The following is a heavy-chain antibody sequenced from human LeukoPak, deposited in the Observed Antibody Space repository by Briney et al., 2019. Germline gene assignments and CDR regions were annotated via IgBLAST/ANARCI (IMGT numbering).Heavy chain of an antibody. V-gene: IGHV3-23*01. J-gene: IGHJ5*02. Sequence: GGSLRLSCTASGFTFSSYAMSWVRQAPGKGLEWVSAISASGDNTYYADSVKGRLTIARDNSKNTLYLQMNNLRFDDTAVYYCAREIWGAATGIGWFDPWGQGTLVTVSS. CDR1: GFTFSSYA. D-gene: IGHD6-13*01. CDR3: AREIWGAATGIGWFDP. CDR2: ISASGDNT.